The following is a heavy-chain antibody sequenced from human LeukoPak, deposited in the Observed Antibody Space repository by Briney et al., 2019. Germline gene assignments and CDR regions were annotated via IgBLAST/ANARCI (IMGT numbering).Heavy chain of an antibody. CDR3: AKAPPGAVAVYYFDY. D-gene: IGHD6-19*01. CDR2: ISGSGGST. Sequence: GGSLRLSCAASGFTFSSYAMSWVRQAPGKGLEWVSAISGSGGSTYYADSVKGRFTISRDNSKNTLYLQMNSLRAEDTAVYCCAKAPPGAVAVYYFDYWGQGTLVTVSS. V-gene: IGHV3-23*01. CDR1: GFTFSSYA. J-gene: IGHJ4*02.